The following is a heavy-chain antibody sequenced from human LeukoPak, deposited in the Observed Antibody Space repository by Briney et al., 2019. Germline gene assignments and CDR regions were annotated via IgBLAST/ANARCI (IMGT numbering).Heavy chain of an antibody. CDR1: GFTFSSYG. J-gene: IGHJ4*02. CDR3: AKSGYSYGCDY. D-gene: IGHD5-18*01. Sequence: GGSLRLSCAASGFTFSSYGMHWVRQAPGKGLEWVAVISYDGSNKYYADSVKGRFTISRDNSKNTLYLQMNSLRAEDTAVYYCAKSGYSYGCDYWGQGTLFTVSS. CDR2: ISYDGSNK. V-gene: IGHV3-30*18.